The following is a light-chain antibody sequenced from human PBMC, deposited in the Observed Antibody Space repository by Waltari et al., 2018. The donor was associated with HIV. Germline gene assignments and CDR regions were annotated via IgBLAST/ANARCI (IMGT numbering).Light chain of an antibody. CDR1: QNINNY. Sequence: DIQMTQSPSSLSTSVGDRVTITCLASQNINNYLNWYQEKPGKAPKLLIFAASSLQSGVPSRFSGSGSVTAFTLTINNLQPEDFASYYCQQSYSTTWSFGQGTKVEIK. CDR2: AAS. J-gene: IGKJ1*01. V-gene: IGKV1-39*01. CDR3: QQSYSTTWS.